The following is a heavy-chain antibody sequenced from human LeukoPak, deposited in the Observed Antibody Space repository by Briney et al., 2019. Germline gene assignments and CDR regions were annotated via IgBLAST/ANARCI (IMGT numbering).Heavy chain of an antibody. D-gene: IGHD3-3*01. J-gene: IGHJ4*02. CDR2: IYHSGST. V-gene: IGHV4-4*02. Sequence: SGTLSLTCAVSGGSISSSNWWSWVRQPPGKGLEWIGEIYHSGSTNYNPSLKSRVTISVDKSKNQFSLKLSSVTAADTAVYYCARSPYYDFWSGYLTHFDCWGQGTLVTVSS. CDR3: ARSPYYDFWSGYLTHFDC. CDR1: GGSISSSNW.